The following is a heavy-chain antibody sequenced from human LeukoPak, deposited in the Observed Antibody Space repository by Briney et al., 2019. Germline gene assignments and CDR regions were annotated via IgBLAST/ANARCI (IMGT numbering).Heavy chain of an antibody. Sequence: GGSLRLSCAASGFTFSSHWMHWVRQAPGKGLAWVSRINSDGSSTSYADSAKGRFTISRDNAKNTLYLQMNSLRAEDTAVYYCASDTVHRAVGIDYWGQGTLATVSP. D-gene: IGHD5-18*01. V-gene: IGHV3-74*01. CDR3: ASDTVHRAVGIDY. CDR1: GFTFSSHW. CDR2: INSDGSST. J-gene: IGHJ4*02.